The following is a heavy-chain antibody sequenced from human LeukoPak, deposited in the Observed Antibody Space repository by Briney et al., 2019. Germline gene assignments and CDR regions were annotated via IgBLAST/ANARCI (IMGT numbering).Heavy chain of an antibody. CDR3: AKDLYGDYVGSMEYYFDY. Sequence: GGSLRLSCAASGFTFSSYAMSWVRQAPGKGLEWVSAISGSGGSTYYADSVKGRFTISRDNSKNTLYLQTNSLRAEDTAVYYCAKDLYGDYVGSMEYYFDYWGQGTLVTVSS. CDR1: GFTFSSYA. V-gene: IGHV3-23*01. CDR2: ISGSGGST. D-gene: IGHD4-17*01. J-gene: IGHJ4*02.